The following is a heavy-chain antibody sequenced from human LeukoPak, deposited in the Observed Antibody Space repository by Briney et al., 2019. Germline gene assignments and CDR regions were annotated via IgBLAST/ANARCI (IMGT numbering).Heavy chain of an antibody. V-gene: IGHV1-2*02. CDR2: INPNGGGT. CDR3: ARDLRQQLILGWLDP. CDR1: GYSFTTYY. Sequence: ASVKVSCKASGYSFTTYYAHWVRQAPGQAPEWMGWINPNGGGTKYAQNFQGRVTMTRDTSITTVYMELSSLTFDDTAVYYCARDLRQQLILGWLDPWGQGTLVTVSS. J-gene: IGHJ5*02. D-gene: IGHD3/OR15-3a*01.